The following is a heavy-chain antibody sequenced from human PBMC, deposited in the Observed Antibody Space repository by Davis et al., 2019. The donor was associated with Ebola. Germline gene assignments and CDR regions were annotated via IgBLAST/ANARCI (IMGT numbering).Heavy chain of an antibody. J-gene: IGHJ5*02. CDR2: IKQDGSEK. CDR1: GFTFSSYW. V-gene: IGHV3-7*03. D-gene: IGHD2-15*01. CDR3: ARVLGYCSGGSCYASGWFDP. Sequence: GGSLRLSCAASGFTFSSYWMYWVRQAPGKGLEWVANIKQDGSEKYYVDSVKGRFTISRDNAKNSLYLQMNSLRAEDTAVYYCARVLGYCSGGSCYASGWFDPWGQGTLVTVSS.